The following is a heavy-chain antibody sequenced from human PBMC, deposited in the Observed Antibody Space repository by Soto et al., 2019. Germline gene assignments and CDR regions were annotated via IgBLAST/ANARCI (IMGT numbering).Heavy chain of an antibody. CDR3: ARHGPLTNNWNQLNC. J-gene: IGHJ4*02. CDR1: GGSISSSPYY. Sequence: QLQLQESGPGLVKPSETLSLTCTVSGGSISSSPYYWAWIRQPPGQGLQWIGNIYYNGNTFYNPSLRSRVTISIDTSKSQFSLGLSSVTASDTAVYYCARHGPLTNNWNQLNCWGQGTLVTVSS. D-gene: IGHD1-1*01. V-gene: IGHV4-39*01. CDR2: IYYNGNT.